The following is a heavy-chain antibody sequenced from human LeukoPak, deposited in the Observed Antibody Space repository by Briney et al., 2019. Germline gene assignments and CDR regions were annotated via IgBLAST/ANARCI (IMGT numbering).Heavy chain of an antibody. CDR2: FDPEDGET. CDR1: GYTLTELS. J-gene: IGHJ4*02. Sequence: ASVKVSCKVSGYTLTELSMRWVRQAPGKGLEWMGGFDPEDGETIYAQKFQGRVTMTEDTSTDTAYMELSSLRSEDTAVYYCATGNSFAYRFFWYWGQGTLVTVSS. D-gene: IGHD2/OR15-2a*01. V-gene: IGHV1-24*01. CDR3: ATGNSFAYRFFWY.